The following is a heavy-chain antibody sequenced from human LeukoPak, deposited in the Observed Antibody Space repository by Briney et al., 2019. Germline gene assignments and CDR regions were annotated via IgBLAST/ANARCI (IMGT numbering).Heavy chain of an antibody. CDR2: IYYSGST. Sequence: GSLRLSCAASGFTFSSYWMSWIRQPPGKGLEWIGYIYYSGSTNYNPSLKSRVTISVDTSKNQFSLKLRSVTAADTAVYYRARTTEGGYSYGYFYYYYMDVWGKGTTVTISS. D-gene: IGHD5-18*01. V-gene: IGHV4-59*01. CDR1: GFTFSSYW. J-gene: IGHJ6*03. CDR3: ARTTEGGYSYGYFYYYYMDV.